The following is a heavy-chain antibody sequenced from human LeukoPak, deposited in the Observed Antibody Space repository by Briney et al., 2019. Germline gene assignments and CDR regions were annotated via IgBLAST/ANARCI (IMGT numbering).Heavy chain of an antibody. J-gene: IGHJ5*02. CDR1: GGSISSGGYY. D-gene: IGHD6-19*01. CDR2: IYHSGST. V-gene: IGHV4-30-2*01. CDR3: ARRRGRYSSGWNDWFDP. Sequence: SETLSLTCTVSGGSISSGGYYWSWIRQPPGKGLEWIGYIYHSGSTYYNPSLKSRVTISVDRSKNQFSLKLSSVTAADTAVYYCARRRGRYSSGWNDWFDPWGQGTLVTVSS.